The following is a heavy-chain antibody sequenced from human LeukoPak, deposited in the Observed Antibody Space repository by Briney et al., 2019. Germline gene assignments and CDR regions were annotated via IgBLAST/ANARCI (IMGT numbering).Heavy chain of an antibody. CDR2: ISSSSSCI. V-gene: IGHV3-21*01. J-gene: IGHJ6*03. CDR3: ARGGDGGDYDILTGYYMDV. D-gene: IGHD3-9*01. CDR1: GFTFSSYS. Sequence: SGGSLRLSCAASGFTFSSYSMNWVRQAPGKGLEWVSSISSSSSCIYYADSVKGRFTISRDDAKNSLYLQMNSLRAEDTAVYYCARGGDGGDYDILTGYYMDVWGKGTTVTVSS.